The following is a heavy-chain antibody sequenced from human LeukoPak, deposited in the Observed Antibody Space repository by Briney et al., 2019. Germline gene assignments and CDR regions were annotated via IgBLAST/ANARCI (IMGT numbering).Heavy chain of an antibody. J-gene: IGHJ4*02. CDR2: INPNSGGT. D-gene: IGHD3-9*01. Sequence: ASVKVSCKASGYTFTGYYMHWVRQAPGQGLEWMGWINPNSGGTNYAQKFQGRVTMTRDTSVSTAYMELSRLRSDDTAVYYCAREFMSLTGYYFGYWGQGTLVTVSS. CDR1: GYTFTGYY. CDR3: AREFMSLTGYYFGY. V-gene: IGHV1-2*02.